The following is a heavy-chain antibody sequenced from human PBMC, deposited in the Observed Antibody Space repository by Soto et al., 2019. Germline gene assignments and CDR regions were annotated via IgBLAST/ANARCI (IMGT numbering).Heavy chain of an antibody. Sequence: GASVKVSCKASGDSFKKYVFSWVRQAPGQGLEWMGGFIPLFGTPNYAQEFQGRVTIIADESTSTLYMEMSSLTSGDSAVYYCARGLTVYSAVLHYYCALDVSGQGTTLIVSS. CDR1: GDSFKKYV. J-gene: IGHJ6*01. CDR2: FIPLFGTP. V-gene: IGHV1-69*13. D-gene: IGHD2-21*01. CDR3: ARGLTVYSAVLHYYCALDV.